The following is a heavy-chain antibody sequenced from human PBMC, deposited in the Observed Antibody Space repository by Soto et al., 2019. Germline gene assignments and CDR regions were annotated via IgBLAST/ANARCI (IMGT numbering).Heavy chain of an antibody. CDR1: GGSINSDGHY. Sequence: PSETLSLTCSVSGGSINSDGHYWSWIRQVPGKGLEWLGYIYSSGSSDYNPSLKSRLTISLDTSKNQFSLRVISLTAADTAVYYCAADTQNDDLGDHSAAFDIWGQGTMVTVSS. CDR3: AADTQNDDLGDHSAAFDI. CDR2: IYSSGSS. D-gene: IGHD4-17*01. V-gene: IGHV4-31*02. J-gene: IGHJ3*02.